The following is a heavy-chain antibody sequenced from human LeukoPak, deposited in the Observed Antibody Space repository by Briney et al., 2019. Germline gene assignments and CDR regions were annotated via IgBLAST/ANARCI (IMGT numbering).Heavy chain of an antibody. CDR3: ARDNPAGP. Sequence: SETLSLTCTVSGGSISGCSWSWIRQSAGKGLEWIGRIYTSGNTDYNPSFKSRVTLSIDTSKKQFSLKLASLTAADTAVYYCARDNPAGPWGQGTLVTVSS. V-gene: IGHV4-4*07. CDR2: IYTSGNT. D-gene: IGHD1-14*01. CDR1: GGSISGCS. J-gene: IGHJ5*02.